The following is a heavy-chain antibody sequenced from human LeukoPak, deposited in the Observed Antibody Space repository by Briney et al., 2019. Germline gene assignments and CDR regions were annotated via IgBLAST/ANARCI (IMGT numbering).Heavy chain of an antibody. CDR3: ARRVNVGVVPAAKFGYWFDP. Sequence: VASVKVSCKASGYTFTGYYMHWVRQAPGQGLEWMGWINPNSGGTNYAQKFQGRATMTRDTSISTAYMELSRLRSDDTAVYYCARRVNVGVVPAAKFGYWFDPWGQGTLVTVSS. D-gene: IGHD2-2*01. V-gene: IGHV1-2*02. J-gene: IGHJ5*02. CDR1: GYTFTGYY. CDR2: INPNSGGT.